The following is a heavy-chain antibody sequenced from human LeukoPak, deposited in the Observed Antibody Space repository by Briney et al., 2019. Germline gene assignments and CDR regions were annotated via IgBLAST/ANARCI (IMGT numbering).Heavy chain of an antibody. CDR1: DYSISTDYY. CDR2: VHHSDSTY. V-gene: IGHV4-38-2*01. D-gene: IGHD4-17*01. J-gene: IGHJ4*02. CDR3: ARIVYGDSGGYSDF. Sequence: SETLSLTCGVSDYSISTDYYWGWLRQPPGKGLEWIGNVHHSDSTYYYNPSLKSRVTISVDTSKNQFSLKLTSATAADTAVYYCARIVYGDSGGYSDFWGQGTLVIVSS.